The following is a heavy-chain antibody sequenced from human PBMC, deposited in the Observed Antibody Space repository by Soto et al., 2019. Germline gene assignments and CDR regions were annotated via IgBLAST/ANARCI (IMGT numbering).Heavy chain of an antibody. D-gene: IGHD3-10*01. Sequence: QVQLIQSGPEMMQPGASVRVSCKAAGYTALSCAFHWVRQAPGQGPEWLGWINAGVYGTISSQRFQGRVRITRDTTANTVYLEVNSLTSEDTAVYYCAREVQGVTSFDYWGQGTLVTVSS. CDR1: GYTALSCA. J-gene: IGHJ4*02. CDR2: INAGVYGT. CDR3: AREVQGVTSFDY. V-gene: IGHV1-3*01.